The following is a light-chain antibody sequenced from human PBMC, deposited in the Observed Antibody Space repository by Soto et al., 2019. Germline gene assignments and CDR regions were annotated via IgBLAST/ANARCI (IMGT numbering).Light chain of an antibody. J-gene: IGKJ5*01. CDR1: QGISNY. Sequence: DIQLTQSPSFLSASVGDRVTITCRASQGISNYLAWYQQKPWKAPNLLIYVASSLQSGVPSRFSGSGSGTEFTHTISRLQPEDLATYYCQQLFSFPPTFGQGTRLEIK. CDR2: VAS. V-gene: IGKV1-9*01. CDR3: QQLFSFPPT.